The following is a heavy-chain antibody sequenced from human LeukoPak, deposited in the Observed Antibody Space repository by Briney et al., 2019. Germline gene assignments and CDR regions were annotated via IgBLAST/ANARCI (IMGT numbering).Heavy chain of an antibody. D-gene: IGHD2-2*01. CDR3: ARHVMGYCSSTSCSRRAYYYYYMDV. Sequence: SETLSLTCTVSGGSISSSSYYWSWIRQPPGKVLEWFGSIYYSGSTYYNPSLKSRVTISVDTSKNQFSLKLSSVTAADTAVYYCARHVMGYCSSTSCSRRAYYYYYMDVWGKGTTVTVSS. CDR1: GGSISSSSYY. J-gene: IGHJ6*03. CDR2: IYYSGST. V-gene: IGHV4-39*01.